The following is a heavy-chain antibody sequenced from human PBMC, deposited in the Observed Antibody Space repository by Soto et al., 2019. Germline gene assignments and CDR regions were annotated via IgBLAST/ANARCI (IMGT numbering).Heavy chain of an antibody. Sequence: QVQLQESGPGLVKPSQTPSLICTVSGGSINSGGYYWNWIRQHPGKGLEWIGYIFYSGSTYYNPFLMSRVTISADTSENSIAQNRGTGTSADAAVYFWARGYRQSGYSSSWVFGYWGQGTLVNVSS. D-gene: IGHD6-13*01. CDR3: ARGYRQSGYSSSWVFGY. CDR2: IFYSGST. V-gene: IGHV4-31*03. J-gene: IGHJ4*02. CDR1: GGSINSGGYY.